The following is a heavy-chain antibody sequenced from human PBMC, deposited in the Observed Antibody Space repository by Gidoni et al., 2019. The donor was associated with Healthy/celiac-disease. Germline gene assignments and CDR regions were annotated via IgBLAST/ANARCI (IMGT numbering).Heavy chain of an antibody. CDR3: ARDGELGGCSGGSCYLGNWFDP. CDR1: GGSISSYY. Sequence: QVQLQESGPGLVKPSETLSLTCTVSGGSISSYYWSWIRQPAGKGLEWIGRIYTSGSTNYNPSLKSRVTMSVDTSKNQFSLKLSSVTAADTAVYYCARDGELGGCSGGSCYLGNWFDPWGQGTLVTVSS. D-gene: IGHD2-15*01. CDR2: IYTSGST. J-gene: IGHJ5*02. V-gene: IGHV4-4*07.